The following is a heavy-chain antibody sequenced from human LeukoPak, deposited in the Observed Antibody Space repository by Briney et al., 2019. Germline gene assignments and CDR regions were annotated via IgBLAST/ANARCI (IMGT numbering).Heavy chain of an antibody. D-gene: IGHD2-2*01. V-gene: IGHV1-69*13. CDR3: ARALLRYCSSTSCYWFDP. CDR2: IIPIFGTA. CDR1: GGTFSSYV. J-gene: IGHJ5*02. Sequence: SVKVSCKASGGTFSSYVISWVRQAPVQGLEWMGGIIPIFGTANYAQKVQGRVTITADESTSRAYMELSSLRSEDTAVYYCARALLRYCSSTSCYWFDPWGQGTLVTVSS.